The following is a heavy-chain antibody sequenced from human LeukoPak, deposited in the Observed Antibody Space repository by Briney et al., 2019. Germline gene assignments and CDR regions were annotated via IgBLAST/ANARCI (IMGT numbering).Heavy chain of an antibody. J-gene: IGHJ5*02. Sequence: ASVKVSCKASGGTFSSYAISWVRQAPGQGLEWMGWINPNSGGTNYAQKFQGRVTMTRDTSISTAYMELSRLRSDDTAVYYCARPGFFCSGGSCYSNWFDRWGQGTLVTVSS. V-gene: IGHV1-2*02. CDR1: GGTFSSYA. CDR3: ARPGFFCSGGSCYSNWFDR. CDR2: INPNSGGT. D-gene: IGHD2-15*01.